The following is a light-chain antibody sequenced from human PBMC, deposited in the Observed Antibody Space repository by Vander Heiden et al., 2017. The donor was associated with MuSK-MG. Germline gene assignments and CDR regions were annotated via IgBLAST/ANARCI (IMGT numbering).Light chain of an antibody. J-gene: IGKJ1*01. Sequence: AIQMTQSPSSLSASVGDRVTITCRASQGIGNDLGWYQQKPGKAPKLLIYAVSSLDTGVPSRFRGSGGGTEFTLTISSLQPEDFAVYYCPQDDSYPWTFGPGTKVEIK. CDR2: AVS. CDR1: QGIGND. CDR3: PQDDSYPWT. V-gene: IGKV1-6*02.